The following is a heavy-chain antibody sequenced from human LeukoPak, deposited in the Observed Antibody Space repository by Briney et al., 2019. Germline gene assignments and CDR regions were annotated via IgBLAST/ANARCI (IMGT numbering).Heavy chain of an antibody. D-gene: IGHD3-16*01. V-gene: IGHV3-30*02. J-gene: IGHJ4*02. CDR1: GFTFSYYG. CDR3: AKGDVYGFSN. Sequence: GGSLRLSCAASGFTFSYYGMHWVRQAPGKGLEWVAFIRNDGSNEYYADSVKGRFTISRDNSKNTLYLQMNSLRAEDTAIYYCAKGDVYGFSNWGQGTLVTVSS. CDR2: IRNDGSNE.